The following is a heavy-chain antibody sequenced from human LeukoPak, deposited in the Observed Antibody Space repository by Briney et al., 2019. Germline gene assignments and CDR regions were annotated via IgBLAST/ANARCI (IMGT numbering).Heavy chain of an antibody. CDR2: LHTSGST. CDR3: ARDGTRDGYNPFDY. D-gene: IGHD5-24*01. CDR1: GGSISSGDYY. V-gene: IGHV4-61*02. Sequence: SETLSLTCTVSGGSISSGDYYWSWIRQPAGKGLEWIGRLHTSGSTNYNPSLKSRLTISGDRSKNQISLKLTSVTAADTAVYYCARDGTRDGYNPFDYWGQGTLVTVSS. J-gene: IGHJ4*02.